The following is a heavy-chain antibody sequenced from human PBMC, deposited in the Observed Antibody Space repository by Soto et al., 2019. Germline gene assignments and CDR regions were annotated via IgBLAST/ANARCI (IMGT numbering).Heavy chain of an antibody. CDR2: ISSSSSYI. J-gene: IGHJ3*02. CDR1: GFTFSSYS. CDR3: ARNGYCSGGSCSYDAFDI. Sequence: GGSLRLSCAASGFTFSSYSMNWVRQAPGKGLEWVSSISSSSSYIYYADSVKGRFTISRDNAKNSLYLQMNSLRAEDTAVYYCARNGYCSGGSCSYDAFDIWGQGTMVTVSS. V-gene: IGHV3-21*01. D-gene: IGHD2-15*01.